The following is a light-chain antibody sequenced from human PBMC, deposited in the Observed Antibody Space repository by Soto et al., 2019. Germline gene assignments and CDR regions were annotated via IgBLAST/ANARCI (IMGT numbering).Light chain of an antibody. CDR3: QSDDSSLIXSKV. V-gene: IGLV1-40*01. CDR2: AKS. CDR1: SSNIWAVYD. Sequence: QSFLTQPPSVSGAPVQRVTISCSGSSSNIWAVYDFQWYRQFRGTAPKLIIYAKSDRPSGVTDRFAGSKSGTSASLAITGLQAEDGAAYYCQSDDSSLIXSKVVGTGTKVXV. J-gene: IGLJ1*01.